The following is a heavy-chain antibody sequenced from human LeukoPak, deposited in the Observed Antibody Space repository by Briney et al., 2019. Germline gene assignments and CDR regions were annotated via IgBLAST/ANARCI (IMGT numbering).Heavy chain of an antibody. Sequence: GGSLRLSCAASGFTFSSYAMHWVRQAPGKGLEWVAVISYDGSNKYYADSVKGRFTISRDNSKNTLYLQMNSLRAEDTAVYYCAGKAPQGATVDYWGQGTLVTVSS. CDR2: ISYDGSNK. V-gene: IGHV3-30-3*01. D-gene: IGHD1-26*01. CDR1: GFTFSSYA. CDR3: AGKAPQGATVDY. J-gene: IGHJ4*02.